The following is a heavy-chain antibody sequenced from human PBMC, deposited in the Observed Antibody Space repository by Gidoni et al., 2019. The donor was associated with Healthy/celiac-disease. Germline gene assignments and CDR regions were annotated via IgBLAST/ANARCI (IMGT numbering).Heavy chain of an antibody. CDR3: TTDLSTVSYYYGMDV. D-gene: IGHD4-17*01. V-gene: IGHV3-15*01. CDR2: IKSKTDGGTT. CDR1: GFTFSNAW. Sequence: EVQLVESGGGWVKPGGSLRLSCAASGFTFSNAWMSWVRQAPGKGLESVGRIKSKTDGGTTDYAAPVKGRFTISRDDSKNTLYLQMNSLKTEDTAVYYCTTDLSTVSYYYGMDVWGQGTTVTVSS. J-gene: IGHJ6*02.